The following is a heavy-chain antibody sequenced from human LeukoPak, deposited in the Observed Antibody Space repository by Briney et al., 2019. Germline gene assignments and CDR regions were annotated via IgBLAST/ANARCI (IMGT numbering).Heavy chain of an antibody. J-gene: IGHJ4*02. CDR2: IFYSGST. CDR1: GASISNYY. CDR3: ARSATGDRFDY. D-gene: IGHD2-21*02. V-gene: IGHV4-59*08. Sequence: SETLSLTCTVSGASISNYYWSWIRQPPGKGLGWIGYIFYSGSTNYNPSFKSRVTISVDTSKNQFSLKLSSVTAADTAVYYCARSATGDRFDYWGQGTLVTVSS.